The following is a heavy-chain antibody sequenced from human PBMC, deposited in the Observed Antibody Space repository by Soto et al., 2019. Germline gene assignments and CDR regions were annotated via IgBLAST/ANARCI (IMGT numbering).Heavy chain of an antibody. J-gene: IGHJ6*02. Sequence: QVQLVQSGAEVKKPGTSVKVSCKASGGTFNNYAISWVRQVPGQGPEWMGGIIPVFRTPIYAQRFQGNVTITADESTTTADRELSSLNSEDTAVYYCARGRYCSGSKGKPYYYGMDVWGQGTTVTVSS. CDR1: GGTFNNYA. V-gene: IGHV1-69*12. CDR2: IIPVFRTP. CDR3: ARGRYCSGSKGKPYYYGMDV. D-gene: IGHD2-15*01.